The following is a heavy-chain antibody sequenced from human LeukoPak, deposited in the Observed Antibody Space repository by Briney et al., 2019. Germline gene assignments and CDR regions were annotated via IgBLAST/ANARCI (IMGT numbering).Heavy chain of an antibody. CDR3: ARDAFGGVIVPFDY. Sequence: PSETLSLTCAVYGGSFRGYYWSWIRQPPGKGLEWIGEINHSGSTNYNPSLKSRVTISVDTSKNQFSLKLSSVTAADTAVYYCARDAFGGVIVPFDYWGQGTLVTVSS. CDR2: INHSGST. CDR1: GGSFRGYY. J-gene: IGHJ4*02. V-gene: IGHV4-34*01. D-gene: IGHD3-16*02.